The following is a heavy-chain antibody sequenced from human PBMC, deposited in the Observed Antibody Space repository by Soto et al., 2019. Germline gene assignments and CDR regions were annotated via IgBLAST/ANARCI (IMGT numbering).Heavy chain of an antibody. V-gene: IGHV3-23*01. CDR2: ISGSGGST. CDR3: AKDLYYDSTQGGYYFDY. Sequence: EVQLLESGGGLVQPGGSLRLSCAASGFTFSSYAMSWVRQAPGKGLEWVSAISGSGGSTYYADSVKGRFTISRDNSKNTLYLQMNSLRAEDTAVYYCAKDLYYDSTQGGYYFDYWGQGTLVTVSS. CDR1: GFTFSSYA. J-gene: IGHJ4*02. D-gene: IGHD3-22*01.